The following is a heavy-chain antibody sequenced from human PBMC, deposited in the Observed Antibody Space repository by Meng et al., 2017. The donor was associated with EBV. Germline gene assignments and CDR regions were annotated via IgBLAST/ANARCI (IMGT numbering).Heavy chain of an antibody. Sequence: QVQLWQSGADVKKPGASVKSSCNAADYTSTSYGISWVLQAPGQGREWMGWISAYNGNTNYAQKLQGRVTMTTDTSTSTAYMELRSLRSDDTAVYYCARGLDYFDYWGQGTLVTVSS. J-gene: IGHJ4*02. CDR3: ARGLDYFDY. V-gene: IGHV1-18*01. CDR1: DYTSTSYG. CDR2: ISAYNGNT.